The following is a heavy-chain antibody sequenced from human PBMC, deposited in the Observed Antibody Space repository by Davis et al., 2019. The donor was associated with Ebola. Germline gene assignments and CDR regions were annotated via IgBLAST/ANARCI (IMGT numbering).Heavy chain of an antibody. V-gene: IGHV1-2*02. CDR3: ARQSGIYYVIDY. J-gene: IGHJ4*02. CDR1: GYIFTDYY. Sequence: ASVKVSCKASGYIFTDYYIHWVRQAPGQGLEWMGWINTNSAGTNYAQKFQGRVTMARDTSISTDYMELTGLRSDDTAVYYCARQSGIYYVIDYWGQGTLVTVSS. CDR2: INTNSAGT. D-gene: IGHD1-26*01.